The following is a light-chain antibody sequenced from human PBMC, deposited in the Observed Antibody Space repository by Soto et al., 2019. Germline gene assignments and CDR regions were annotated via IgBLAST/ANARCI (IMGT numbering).Light chain of an antibody. CDR3: AAWDDSLSGVL. Sequence: QSVLTQPPSASGTPGQRVSISCSGSSSNIGSNYVYWYRQLPGTAPKLLIYNNNQRPSGVPDRFSGSQSGTSASLAISGLRSEDEADYYCAAWDDSLSGVLFGGGTQLTVL. CDR1: SSNIGSNY. CDR2: NNN. V-gene: IGLV1-47*01. J-gene: IGLJ2*01.